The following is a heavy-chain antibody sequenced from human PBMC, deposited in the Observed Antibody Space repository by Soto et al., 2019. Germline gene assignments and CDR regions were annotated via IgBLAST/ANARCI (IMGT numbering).Heavy chain of an antibody. CDR3: ARDQGSYGYLGYFDY. J-gene: IGHJ4*02. CDR1: GFTFSSYN. CDR2: ISGTGTYI. D-gene: IGHD5-18*01. V-gene: IGHV3-21*01. Sequence: EVQLVESGGGLVKPGGSLRLSCAASGFTFSSYNMNWVRQAPGKGLEWVSFISGTGTYIYYADSLQGRFTISRDNAKNSLYLQMSSLTDEDTAIYYCARDQGSYGYLGYFDYWGQGTLVTVSS.